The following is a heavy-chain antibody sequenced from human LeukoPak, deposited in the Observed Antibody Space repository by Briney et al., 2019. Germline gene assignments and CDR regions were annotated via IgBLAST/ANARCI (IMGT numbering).Heavy chain of an antibody. D-gene: IGHD1-26*01. CDR2: ISGSGGST. CDR3: AKDTLRGINHYYGMDV. CDR1: GFTFSSYA. J-gene: IGHJ6*02. V-gene: IGHV3-23*01. Sequence: PGGSLRLSCAASGFTFSSYAMSWVRQAPGKGLEWVSAISGSGGSTYYADSVKGRFTISRDNSKNTLYLQMNSLRVEDTAVYYCAKDTLRGINHYYGMDVWGQGTTVTVSS.